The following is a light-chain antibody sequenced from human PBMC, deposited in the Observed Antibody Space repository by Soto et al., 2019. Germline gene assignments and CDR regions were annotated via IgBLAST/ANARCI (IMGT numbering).Light chain of an antibody. J-gene: IGKJ1*01. V-gene: IGKV1-5*03. CDR3: QQYNSYPLT. Sequence: DIQMTQSPSTLSASVGDRVTITCRASQSITNWLAWYQQKPGKAPKLLIYRASSLKTAVPSRFSGSGSGTEFTLTISSLQPDDFATYYCQQYNSYPLTFGQGTKVEIK. CDR1: QSITNW. CDR2: RAS.